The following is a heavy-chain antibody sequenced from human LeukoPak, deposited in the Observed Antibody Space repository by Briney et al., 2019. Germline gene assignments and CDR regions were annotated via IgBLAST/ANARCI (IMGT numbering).Heavy chain of an antibody. D-gene: IGHD5-24*01. CDR3: ARDSSDAYNPEPGY. J-gene: IGHJ4*02. CDR2: ISGMSSTI. Sequence: GGSLRLPCAASGFTFRSYSMNWVRQAPGKGLEWVSFISGMSSTIYYADSVKGRFTISRDNAKNSVYLQMNSLRDEDTAVYYCARDSSDAYNPEPGYRGQGTLVTVSS. V-gene: IGHV3-48*02. CDR1: GFTFRSYS.